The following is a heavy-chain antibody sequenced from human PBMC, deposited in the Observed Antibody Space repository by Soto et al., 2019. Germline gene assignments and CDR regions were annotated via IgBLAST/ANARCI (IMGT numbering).Heavy chain of an antibody. CDR3: TTLIDGYSEWYFDY. Sequence: GGSLRLSCAASGFTFSSYGMHWVRQAPGKGLEWVAVISYDGSNKYYADSVKGRFTISRDNSKNTLYLQMNSLRAEDTAVYYCTTLIDGYSEWYFDYWGQGTLVTVSS. D-gene: IGHD5-18*01. V-gene: IGHV3-30*03. CDR1: GFTFSSYG. CDR2: ISYDGSNK. J-gene: IGHJ4*02.